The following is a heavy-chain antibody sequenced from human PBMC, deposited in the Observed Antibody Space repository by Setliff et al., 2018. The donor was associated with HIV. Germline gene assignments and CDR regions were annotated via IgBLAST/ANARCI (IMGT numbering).Heavy chain of an antibody. V-gene: IGHV1-46*01. Sequence: GGSVKVSCKASGYTVTDYYMHWVRRAPGHGLEWMGIINPSFGSTSYAQKFQGRVTMTRDTSTSTVFMELGSLNSEDTAVYYCATDRDATMVPGADYWGQGTLVTVSS. D-gene: IGHD3-10*01. CDR3: ATDRDATMVPGADY. CDR2: INPSFGST. J-gene: IGHJ4*02. CDR1: GYTVTDYY.